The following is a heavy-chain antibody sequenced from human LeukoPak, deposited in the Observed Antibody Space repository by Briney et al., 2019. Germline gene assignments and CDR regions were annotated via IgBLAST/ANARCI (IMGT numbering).Heavy chain of an antibody. V-gene: IGHV4-34*01. CDR2: INHSGST. CDR1: GGSFSGYY. Sequence: SETLSLTCAVYGGSFSGYYWSWICQPPGKGLEWIGEINHSGSTNYNPSLKSRVTISVDTSKNQFSLKLSSVTAADTAVYYCARERLVRGVMTYYYYGMDVWGQGTTVTVSS. D-gene: IGHD3-10*01. J-gene: IGHJ6*02. CDR3: ARERLVRGVMTYYYYGMDV.